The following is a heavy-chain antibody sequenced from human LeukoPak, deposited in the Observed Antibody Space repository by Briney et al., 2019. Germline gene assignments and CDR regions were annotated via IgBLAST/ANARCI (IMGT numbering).Heavy chain of an antibody. CDR3: ARGRGRDVWGSYRYTGAFDY. CDR2: INHSGST. D-gene: IGHD3-16*02. V-gene: IGHV4-31*03. Sequence: PSQTLSLTYTVSGGSISSGGYYWSWIRQHPGKGLEWIGEINHSGSTNYNPSLKSRVTISVDTSKNQFSLKLSSVTAADTAVYYCARGRGRDVWGSYRYTGAFDYWGQGTLVTVSS. J-gene: IGHJ4*02. CDR1: GGSISSGGYY.